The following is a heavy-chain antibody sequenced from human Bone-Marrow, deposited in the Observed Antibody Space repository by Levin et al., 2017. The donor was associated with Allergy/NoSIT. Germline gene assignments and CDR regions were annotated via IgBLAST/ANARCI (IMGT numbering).Heavy chain of an antibody. CDR1: GYSFTSYW. Sequence: GESLKISCKGSGYSFTSYWIGWVRQMPGKGLEWMGIIYPGDSDTRYSPSFQGQVTISADKSISTAYLQWSSLKASDTAMYYCARQGPPYDYRNYGWFDPWGQGTLVTVSS. V-gene: IGHV5-51*01. CDR3: ARQGPPYDYRNYGWFDP. D-gene: IGHD4-11*01. J-gene: IGHJ5*02. CDR2: IYPGDSDT.